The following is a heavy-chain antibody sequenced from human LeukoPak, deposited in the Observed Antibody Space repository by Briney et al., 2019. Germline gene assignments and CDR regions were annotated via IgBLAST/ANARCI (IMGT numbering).Heavy chain of an antibody. CDR3: ATNRDVYRTPVY. CDR2: IYLGDSDT. V-gene: IGHV5-51*01. Sequence: GESLQISSKGSGYSFTNNWVGWVRRMPGKGLEWMGIIYLGDSDTRYSPSFQGQVTISADKSISTAYLQWTSLKASDTAMYYCATNRDVYRTPVYWGQGTLVTVSS. D-gene: IGHD5-24*01. CDR1: GYSFTNNW. J-gene: IGHJ4*02.